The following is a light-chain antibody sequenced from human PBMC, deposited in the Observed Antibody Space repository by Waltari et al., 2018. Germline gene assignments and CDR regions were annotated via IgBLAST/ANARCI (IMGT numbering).Light chain of an antibody. CDR3: SSYTTSSPLVV. Sequence: QSALTQPASVSGSPGQSITISCTGTSSDVAGYNYVSWYQQHPGKPPKLMIYEVTNRPSGVSNRFSGSKSGNTASLTISGLQAEDEADYYCSSYTTSSPLVVFGGGTKLTVL. V-gene: IGLV2-14*01. J-gene: IGLJ2*01. CDR2: EVT. CDR1: SSDVAGYNY.